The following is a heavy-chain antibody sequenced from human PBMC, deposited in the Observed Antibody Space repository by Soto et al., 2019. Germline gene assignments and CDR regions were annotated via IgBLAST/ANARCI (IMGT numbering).Heavy chain of an antibody. D-gene: IGHD3-16*01. J-gene: IGHJ6*02. V-gene: IGHV3-74*01. Sequence: EVQLVESGGGLVLPGGPLRLSCAASGFTFSRYWMHWVRQAPGKGLVWVSRISSYGSDTHYADSVKGRFTISRDNAKNTLYLQMNSLRDDDTAVYYCASNYAYAEGYYWYGIDVWGQGTTVTVSS. CDR3: ASNYAYAEGYYWYGIDV. CDR1: GFTFSRYW. CDR2: ISSYGSDT.